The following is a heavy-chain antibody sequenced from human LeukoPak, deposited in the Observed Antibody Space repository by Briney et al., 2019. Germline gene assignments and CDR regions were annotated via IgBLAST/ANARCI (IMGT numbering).Heavy chain of an antibody. J-gene: IGHJ6*02. Sequence: XXXXXXXGLEWMXXXXPSGGSTSYAQKFQGRVTMTRDTSTSTVYMELSSLTSEDTAVYYCARDIDSSGWWDYYYGMDVWGQGTTVTVSS. D-gene: IGHD6-19*01. CDR2: XXPSGGST. CDR3: ARDIDSSGWWDYYYGMDV. V-gene: IGHV1-46*01.